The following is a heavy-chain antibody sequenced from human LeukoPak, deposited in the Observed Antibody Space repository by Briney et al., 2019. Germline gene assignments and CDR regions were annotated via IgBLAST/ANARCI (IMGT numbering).Heavy chain of an antibody. CDR1: GGTFSSYA. J-gene: IGHJ5*02. Sequence: SVKVSCKASGGTFSSYAISWVRQAPGQGLEWMGGIIPIFGTANYAQKFQGRVTITADKSTSTAYMELSSLRSEDTAVYYCARECSGGSCYSVDWFDPWDQGTLVTVSS. CDR3: ARECSGGSCYSVDWFDP. V-gene: IGHV1-69*06. CDR2: IIPIFGTA. D-gene: IGHD2-15*01.